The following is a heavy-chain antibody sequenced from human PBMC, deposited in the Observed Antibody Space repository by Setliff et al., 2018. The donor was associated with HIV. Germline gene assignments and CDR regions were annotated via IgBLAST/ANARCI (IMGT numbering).Heavy chain of an antibody. Sequence: PSETLSLTCAVSGVSVTSHFWSWIRQPPGKGLEWIGYFSYRGGTNSNPSLKSRVTISVDTSKNDVSLKMRSVTAADTAVYYCARDFGDNSGWDLWGQGMWVTVS. J-gene: IGHJ5*02. V-gene: IGHV4-59*02. CDR2: FSYRGGT. D-gene: IGHD1-20*01. CDR3: ARDFGDNSGWDL. CDR1: GVSVTSHF.